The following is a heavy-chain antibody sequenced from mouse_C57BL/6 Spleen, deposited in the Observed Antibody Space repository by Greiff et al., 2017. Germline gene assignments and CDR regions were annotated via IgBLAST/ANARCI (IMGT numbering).Heavy chain of an antibody. D-gene: IGHD1-1*01. Sequence: VQLQQPGAELVKPGASVKLSCKASGYTFTSYWMHWVKQRPGQGLEWIGMIHPNSGSTNYNEKFKSKATLTVDKSSSTAYMQLSSLTSEDSAVYYCARIDYYYGSSYVNYAMDYWGQGTSVTVSS. V-gene: IGHV1-64*01. CDR3: ARIDYYYGSSYVNYAMDY. J-gene: IGHJ4*01. CDR1: GYTFTSYW. CDR2: IHPNSGST.